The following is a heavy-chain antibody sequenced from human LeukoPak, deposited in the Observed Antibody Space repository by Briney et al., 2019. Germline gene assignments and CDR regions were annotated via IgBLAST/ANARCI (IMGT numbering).Heavy chain of an antibody. D-gene: IGHD2-15*01. Sequence: PSQTLSLTCTVSGGSISSGSYYWSWIRQPAGKGREWIGRIYTSGNTNYNPSLKSRVTISVDTSKNQFSLKLSSVTAADTAVYYCARCDWADVYCSPWGQGTLVTVSS. V-gene: IGHV4-61*02. CDR2: IYTSGNT. CDR3: ARCDWADVYCSP. J-gene: IGHJ4*02. CDR1: GGSISSGSYY.